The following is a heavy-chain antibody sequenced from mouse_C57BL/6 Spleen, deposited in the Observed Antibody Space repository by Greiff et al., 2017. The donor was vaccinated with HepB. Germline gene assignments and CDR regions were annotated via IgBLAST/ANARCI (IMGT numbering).Heavy chain of an antibody. CDR1: GFTFSDAW. CDR2: IRNKANNHAT. CDR3: TRPRTVVPLDY. Sequence: EVKLVESGGGLVQPGGSMKLSCAASGFTFSDAWMDWVRQSPEKGLEWVAEIRNKANNHATYYAESVKGRFTISRDDSKSSVYLQMNSLRAEDTGIYYCTRPRTVVPLDYWGQGTTLTVSS. J-gene: IGHJ2*01. D-gene: IGHD1-1*01. V-gene: IGHV6-6*01.